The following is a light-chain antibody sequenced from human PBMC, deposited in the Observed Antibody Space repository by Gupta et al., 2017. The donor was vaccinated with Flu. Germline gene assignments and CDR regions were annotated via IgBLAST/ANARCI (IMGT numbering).Light chain of an antibody. Sequence: TISCTGTSSDVGDYNYVSWYQQHPGEAPKLIIYEVSNRPSGVSNRFSGSKSRNTASLTISGPQAEDEADYYCTSYTSSSTLEVVFGGGTKLTVL. CDR2: EVS. CDR1: SSDVGDYNY. J-gene: IGLJ2*01. CDR3: TSYTSSSTLEVV. V-gene: IGLV2-14*01.